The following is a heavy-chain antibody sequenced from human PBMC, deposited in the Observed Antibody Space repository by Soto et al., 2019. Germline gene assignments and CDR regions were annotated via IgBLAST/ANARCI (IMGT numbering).Heavy chain of an antibody. D-gene: IGHD3-22*01. Sequence: PGGSLRLSCAASGFTFSSYAMSWVRQAPGKGLEWVSAISGSGGSTYYADSVKGRFTLSRDNSKNTLYLQMNSLRAEDTAVYYCAKGGYYYDTSGPTFEYWGQGTLVTVSS. CDR3: AKGGYYYDTSGPTFEY. V-gene: IGHV3-23*01. CDR2: ISGSGGST. CDR1: GFTFSSYA. J-gene: IGHJ4*02.